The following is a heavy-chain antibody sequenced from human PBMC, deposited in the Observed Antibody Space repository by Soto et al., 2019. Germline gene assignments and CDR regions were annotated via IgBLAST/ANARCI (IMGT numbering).Heavy chain of an antibody. D-gene: IGHD6-6*01. J-gene: IGHJ6*02. V-gene: IGHV3-30-3*01. CDR3: ARDRAAGAARIYYYYGMDV. CDR1: GFTFSSYA. Sequence: PGGSLRLSCAASGFTFSSYAMHWVRQAPGKGLEWVAVISYDGSNKYYADSVKGRFTISRDNSKNTLYLQMNSLRAEDTAVYYCARDRAAGAARIYYYYGMDVWGQGTTVTVSS. CDR2: ISYDGSNK.